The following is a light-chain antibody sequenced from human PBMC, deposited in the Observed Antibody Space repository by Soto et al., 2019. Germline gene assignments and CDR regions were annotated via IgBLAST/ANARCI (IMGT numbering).Light chain of an antibody. CDR2: DAS. V-gene: IGKV1-5*01. CDR1: QGIGSW. CDR3: QQYSTYIRT. J-gene: IGKJ1*01. Sequence: DIQMTQSPPTLSAFVGDRVTITCRASQGIGSWLAWFQQKPGKAPKLLIYDASSLGSGVPPRFSGSGSGTESTLTVSSLQPDDFATYYCQQYSTYIRTFGQGTKVEVK.